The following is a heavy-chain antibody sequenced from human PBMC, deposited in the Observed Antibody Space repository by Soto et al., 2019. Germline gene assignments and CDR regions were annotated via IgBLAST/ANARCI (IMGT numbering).Heavy chain of an antibody. D-gene: IGHD2-15*01. CDR2: IKQDGSEK. V-gene: IGHV3-7*01. Sequence: GGSLRLSCAASGFTFSSYAMSWVRQAPGKGLEWVANIKQDGSEKYYVDSVKGRFTISRDNAKNSLYLQMNSLRAEDTAVYYCARDDRSLGYCSGGSCYYNYYYYYGMDVWGQGTTVTVSS. J-gene: IGHJ6*02. CDR3: ARDDRSLGYCSGGSCYYNYYYYYGMDV. CDR1: GFTFSSYA.